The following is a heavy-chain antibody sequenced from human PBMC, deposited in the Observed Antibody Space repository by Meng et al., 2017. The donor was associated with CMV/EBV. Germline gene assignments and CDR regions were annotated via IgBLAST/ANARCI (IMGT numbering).Heavy chain of an antibody. Sequence: SCKASGYTSASSYMHWVRQAAGQGLERMGISNPSGGSTSYEQKFEDRVTMTRDMSTSTVYIELSSLISEDTAVYCCARDGVFREFVLYWGQGTLVTVSS. CDR2: SNPSGGST. D-gene: IGHD2-8*01. J-gene: IGHJ4*02. V-gene: IGHV1-46*03. CDR3: ARDGVFREFVLY. CDR1: GYTSASSY.